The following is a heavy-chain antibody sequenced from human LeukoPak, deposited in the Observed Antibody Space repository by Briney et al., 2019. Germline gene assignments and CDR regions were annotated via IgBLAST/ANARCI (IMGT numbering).Heavy chain of an antibody. J-gene: IGHJ4*02. D-gene: IGHD3-22*01. V-gene: IGHV1-69*04. CDR3: ARDLYYYDSSGPRHDY. Sequence: SVKVSCKASSYTFTSYGISWVRQAPGQGLEWMGRIIPILGIANYAQKFQGRVTITADKSTSTAYMELSSLRSEDTAVYYCARDLYYYDSSGPRHDYWGQGTLVTVSS. CDR1: SYTFTSYG. CDR2: IIPILGIA.